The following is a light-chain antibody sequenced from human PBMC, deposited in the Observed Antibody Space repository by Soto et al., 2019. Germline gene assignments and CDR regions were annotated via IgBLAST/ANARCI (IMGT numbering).Light chain of an antibody. CDR1: SSNIGAGHD. CDR3: QSFDSSMDGWV. J-gene: IGLJ3*02. Sequence: QSVLTQPPSVSAPPGQRVTISCTGSSSNIGAGHDVHWYQQIPETAPRLLVSANTNRPSGVPDRFSGSNSGTSASLAITGLQAEDEADYYCQSFDSSMDGWVFGGGTKLTVL. V-gene: IGLV1-40*01. CDR2: ANT.